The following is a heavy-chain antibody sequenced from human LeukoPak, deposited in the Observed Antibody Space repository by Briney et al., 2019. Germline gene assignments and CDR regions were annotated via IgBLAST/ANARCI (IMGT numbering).Heavy chain of an antibody. D-gene: IGHD3-3*01. CDR1: GGSISSSNW. V-gene: IGHV4-4*02. CDR2: IYHSGST. CDR3: ARDRYYDFWSGYLGNFDY. Sequence: PSGTLSLTCAVPGGSISSSNWWSWVRQPPGKGLEWIGEIYHSGSTNYNPSLKSRVTISVDKSKNQFSLKLSSVTAADTAVYYCARDRYYDFWSGYLGNFDYWGQGTLVTVSS. J-gene: IGHJ4*02.